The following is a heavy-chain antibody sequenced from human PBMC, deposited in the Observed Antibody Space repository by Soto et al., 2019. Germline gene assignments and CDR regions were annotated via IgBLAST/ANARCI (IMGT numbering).Heavy chain of an antibody. J-gene: IGHJ4*02. V-gene: IGHV3-30-3*01. CDR1: GFTFSSYA. D-gene: IGHD1-1*01. Sequence: QVQLVESGGGVVQPGRSLRLSCAASGFTFSSYAMHWVRQAPGKGLEGVAVISSDGSNKYYADSVRSPFTISRNNSENTVYLHMSSLSGDDTAVYYCAKAPWNLAHTHNFDFWGQGTLVTVSS. CDR2: ISSDGSNK. CDR3: AKAPWNLAHTHNFDF.